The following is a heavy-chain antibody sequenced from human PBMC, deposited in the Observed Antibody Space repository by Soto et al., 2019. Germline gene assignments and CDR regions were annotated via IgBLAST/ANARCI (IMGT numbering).Heavy chain of an antibody. D-gene: IGHD2-2*01. Sequence: GASVKVSCKVSGYTLTELSMHWVRQAPGKGLEWMGGFDPEDGETICAQKFQGRVTMTEDTSTDTAYMELSSLRSEDTAVYYCATDIVVVPAARDGTIDPWGQGTLVTVSS. CDR1: GYTLTELS. J-gene: IGHJ5*02. V-gene: IGHV1-24*01. CDR2: FDPEDGET. CDR3: ATDIVVVPAARDGTIDP.